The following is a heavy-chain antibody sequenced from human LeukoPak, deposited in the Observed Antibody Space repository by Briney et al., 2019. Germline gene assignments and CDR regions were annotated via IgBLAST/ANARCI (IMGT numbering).Heavy chain of an antibody. CDR1: GFTFDDYA. D-gene: IGHD6-6*01. CDR2: ISWNSGSI. J-gene: IGHJ4*02. CDR3: AKDNTYSCSFSFDY. V-gene: IGHV3-9*01. Sequence: GGSLRLSCAASGFTFDDYAMHWVRQAPGKGLEWVSGISWNSGSIGYADSVKGRFTISRDNAKNSLYLQMNSLRAEDTALYYCAKDNTYSCSFSFDYWGQGTLVTVSS.